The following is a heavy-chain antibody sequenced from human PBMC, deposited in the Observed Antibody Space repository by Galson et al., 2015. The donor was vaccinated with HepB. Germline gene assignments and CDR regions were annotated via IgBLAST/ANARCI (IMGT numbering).Heavy chain of an antibody. J-gene: IGHJ5*02. V-gene: IGHV1-18*01. Sequence: SVKVSCKGSGYTFTNYGISWVRQAPGQGLQWMVWISAYNGNTHYALKLQGRVTMTTDTSTSTANMELNSLTSEDTAVYFCARGGRRSSGTRFDPWGQGTLVTVSS. D-gene: IGHD3-22*01. CDR1: GYTFTNYG. CDR2: ISAYNGNT. CDR3: ARGGRRSSGTRFDP.